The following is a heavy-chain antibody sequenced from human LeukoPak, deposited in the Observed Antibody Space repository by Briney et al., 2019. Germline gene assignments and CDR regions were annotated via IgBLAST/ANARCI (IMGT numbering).Heavy chain of an antibody. J-gene: IGHJ4*02. Sequence: SETLSLTCTVSGVSISSSSYYSGWIRQPPGKGLEWIGGIYYSGSTYYKPSLKSRVTISVDTSKNQFSLKLSSVTAADTAVYYCARDPLYCSSTSCYVLGMTVFDYWGQGTLVTVSS. CDR1: GVSISSSSYY. CDR2: IYYSGST. V-gene: IGHV4-39*07. D-gene: IGHD2-2*01. CDR3: ARDPLYCSSTSCYVLGMTVFDY.